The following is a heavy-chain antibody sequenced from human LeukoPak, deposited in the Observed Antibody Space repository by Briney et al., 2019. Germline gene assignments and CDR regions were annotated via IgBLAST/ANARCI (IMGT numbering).Heavy chain of an antibody. CDR2: IYYSGST. J-gene: IGHJ3*02. CDR1: GGSISSGDYY. Sequence: PSQTLSLTCTVSGGSISSGDYYWSWIRQPPGKGLEWIGYIYYSGSTYYNPSLKSRVTISVDTSKNQFSLKLSSVTAADTAVYYCARVETYYYGSGSYYNEGAFDIWGQGTMVTVSS. CDR3: ARVETYYYGSGSYYNEGAFDI. D-gene: IGHD3-10*01. V-gene: IGHV4-30-4*08.